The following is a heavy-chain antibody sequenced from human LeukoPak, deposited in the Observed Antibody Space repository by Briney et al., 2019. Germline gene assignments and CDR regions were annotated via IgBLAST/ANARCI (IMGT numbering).Heavy chain of an antibody. CDR2: IYYSGST. V-gene: IGHV4-30-4*01. J-gene: IGHJ5*02. D-gene: IGHD2-15*01. CDR1: GGSISSGDYY. Sequence: SETLSLTCTVSGGSISSGDYYWSWIRQPPGKGLEWIGYIYYSGSTFYNPSLKSRVTISIDTSKNQFPLELSSVTAPDTAVYFCARGGPTPGHWFDPWGQGTLVTVSS. CDR3: ARGGPTPGHWFDP.